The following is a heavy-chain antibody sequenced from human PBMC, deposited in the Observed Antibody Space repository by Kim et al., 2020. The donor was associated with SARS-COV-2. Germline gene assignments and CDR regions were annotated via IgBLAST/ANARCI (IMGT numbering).Heavy chain of an antibody. J-gene: IGHJ6*02. Sequence: GSLRLSCVVSGFTFSNAWMDWVRQAPGKGLEWVGRIRSKTDGETVEYAPPVKGRFTISRDDTKNTMYLQMNSLKSEDTAVYYCTQGIGYSMDVWGQGTTVTVSS. CDR2: IRSKTDGETV. CDR1: GFTFSNAW. V-gene: IGHV3-15*01. D-gene: IGHD2-2*02. CDR3: TQGIGYSMDV.